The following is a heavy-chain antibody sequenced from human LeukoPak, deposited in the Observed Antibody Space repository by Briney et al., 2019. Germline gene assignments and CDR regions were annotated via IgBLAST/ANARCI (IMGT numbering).Heavy chain of an antibody. CDR1: GYSFTGYY. CDR3: AREKLAAQTGYYYSYGMDV. Sequence: ASVKVSCKASGYSFTGYYMHWVRQAPGQGLEWMGWINPNSGGTNYAQKFQGRVTMTRDTSISTAYMELSRLRSDDTAVYYCAREKLAAQTGYYYSYGMDVWGQGTTVTVSS. J-gene: IGHJ6*02. D-gene: IGHD6-6*01. V-gene: IGHV1-2*02. CDR2: INPNSGGT.